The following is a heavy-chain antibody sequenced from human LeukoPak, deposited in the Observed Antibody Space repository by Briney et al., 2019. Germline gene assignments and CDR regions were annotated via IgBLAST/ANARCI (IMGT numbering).Heavy chain of an antibody. D-gene: IGHD3-22*01. CDR1: GITLSNYG. CDR3: AYWYYDSSGYPANAFDI. J-gene: IGHJ3*02. V-gene: IGHV3-23*01. CDR2: ISGSGGST. Sequence: GGSLRLSCAVSGITLSNYGMSWVRQAPGKGLEWVAGISGSGGSTNYADSVKGRFTISRDNPKNTLYLQMNSLRAEDTAVYYCAYWYYDSSGYPANAFDIWGPGTMVTVSS.